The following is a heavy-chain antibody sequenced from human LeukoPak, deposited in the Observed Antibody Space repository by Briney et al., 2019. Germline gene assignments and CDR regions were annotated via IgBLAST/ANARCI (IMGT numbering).Heavy chain of an antibody. CDR2: IYSGGST. V-gene: IGHV3-66*01. D-gene: IGHD4-23*01. J-gene: IGHJ4*02. CDR1: GGSFSSYY. CDR3: ARAYPTDYGGNSWDY. Sequence: PSETLSLTCTVSGGSFSSYYWSWVRQAPGKGLEWVSVIYSGGSTYYADSVKGRFTISRDNSKNTLYLQMNSLRAEDTAVYYCARAYPTDYGGNSWDYWGQGTLVTVSS.